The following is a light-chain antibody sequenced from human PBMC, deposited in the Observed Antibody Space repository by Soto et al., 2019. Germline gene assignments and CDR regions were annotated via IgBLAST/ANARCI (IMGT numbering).Light chain of an antibody. CDR1: QTISTW. J-gene: IGKJ5*01. CDR3: QQYNNWPPIT. V-gene: IGKV1-5*03. CDR2: RAS. Sequence: DIHLTQYPSTLSASIRDTLTMTCRVSQTISTWVAWYQKTPGKATKLLIYRASTLTSGVPARCSGSGSGTEFTLTISRLQSEDSAIYYCQQYNNWPPITFGQGTRLE.